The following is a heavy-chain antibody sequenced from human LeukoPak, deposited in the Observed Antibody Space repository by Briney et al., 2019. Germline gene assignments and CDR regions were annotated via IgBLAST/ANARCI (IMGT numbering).Heavy chain of an antibody. Sequence: KAGGSLRLSCAASGFTFSDYYMSWIRQAPGKGLEWVSYISSSGSTIYHADSVKGRFTISRDNDKNSLYLQMNSLRAEETAVYYCARDIYDSSGDAFDIWGQGTMVTVSS. J-gene: IGHJ3*02. D-gene: IGHD3-22*01. V-gene: IGHV3-11*04. CDR3: ARDIYDSSGDAFDI. CDR1: GFTFSDYY. CDR2: ISSSGSTI.